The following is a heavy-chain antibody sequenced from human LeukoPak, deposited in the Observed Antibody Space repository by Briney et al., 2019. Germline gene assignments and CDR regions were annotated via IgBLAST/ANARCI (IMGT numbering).Heavy chain of an antibody. D-gene: IGHD6-6*01. J-gene: IGHJ6*04. CDR3: VKGLRLLDV. Sequence: GGSLRLSCVASGFSFSSYWMAWVRQAPGKGLEWVSTISFGGTFYADSVKGRFILSRDDSKDTLWLQMDRLRPEDTALYYCVKGLRLLDVWGEGTTVTVSS. CDR2: ISFGGT. CDR1: GFSFSSYW. V-gene: IGHV3-23*01.